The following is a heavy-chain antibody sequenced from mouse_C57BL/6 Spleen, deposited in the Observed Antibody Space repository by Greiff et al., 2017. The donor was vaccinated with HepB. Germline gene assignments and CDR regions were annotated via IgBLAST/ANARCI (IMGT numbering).Heavy chain of an antibody. CDR2: IYPGDGDT. D-gene: IGHD2-2*01. V-gene: IGHV1-82*01. J-gene: IGHJ2*01. CDR3: ARGGYDWFDY. CDR1: GYAFSSSW. Sequence: VQLQQSGPELVKPGASVKISCKASGYAFSSSWMNWVKQRPGKGLEWIGRIYPGDGDTNYNGKFKGKATLTADKPSSTAYMQLSSLTSEDSAVYFCARGGYDWFDYWGQGTTLTVSS.